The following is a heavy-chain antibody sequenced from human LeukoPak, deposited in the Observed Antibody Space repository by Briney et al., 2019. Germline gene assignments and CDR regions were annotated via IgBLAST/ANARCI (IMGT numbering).Heavy chain of an antibody. J-gene: IGHJ4*02. CDR1: GCTFSSYG. CDR3: AKGSAVDIVATELLG. CDR2: ISYDGSNK. Sequence: PGRSLRLSCAASGCTFSSYGMHWVRQAPGKGLEWVAVISYDGSNKYYADSVKGRFTISRDNSKNTLYLQMNSLRAEDTAVYYCAKGSAVDIVATELLGWGQGTLVTVSS. V-gene: IGHV3-30*18. D-gene: IGHD5-12*01.